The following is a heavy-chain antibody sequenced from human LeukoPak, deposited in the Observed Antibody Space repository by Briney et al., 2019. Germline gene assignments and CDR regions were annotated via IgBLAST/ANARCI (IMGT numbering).Heavy chain of an antibody. CDR3: ARGLNYYDSSGYYYGMDV. J-gene: IGHJ6*02. D-gene: IGHD3-22*01. Sequence: ASVKVSCKASGYTFTAYYLHWVRQAPGQGLEWMGWINPNSGGTNYAQKFQGRVTMTRDTSISTAYMELSRLRSDDTAVYYCARGLNYYDSSGYYYGMDVWGQGTTVTVSS. CDR1: GYTFTAYY. V-gene: IGHV1-2*02. CDR2: INPNSGGT.